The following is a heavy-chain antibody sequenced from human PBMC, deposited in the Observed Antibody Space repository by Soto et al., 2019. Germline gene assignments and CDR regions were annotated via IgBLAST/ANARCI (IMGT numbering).Heavy chain of an antibody. V-gene: IGHV1-69*01. CDR1: GGIFSTYA. D-gene: IGHD3-10*01. CDR3: ARDRDDYGSGNYYNRIDF. CDR2: IIPIFGTP. J-gene: IGHJ4*02. Sequence: QVQLVQSEAEVKKPGSSVKVSCKASGGIFSTYAISWLRQAPGQGHEWMGGIIPIFGTPNYAQKFQGRVTITADESTSTAYMELSRLRSEDTAVYYCARDRDDYGSGNYYNRIDFWGQGTLVTVSS.